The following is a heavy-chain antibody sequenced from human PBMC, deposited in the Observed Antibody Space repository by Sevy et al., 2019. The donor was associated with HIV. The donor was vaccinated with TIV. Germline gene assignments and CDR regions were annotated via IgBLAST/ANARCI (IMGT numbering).Heavy chain of an antibody. J-gene: IGHJ4*02. V-gene: IGHV3-7*01. CDR1: GFTFSSYW. CDR3: AGYYYGSGSYTSGIDY. CDR2: IKQDGSEK. Sequence: GGSLGLSCAASGFTFSSYWMSWVRQAPGKGLEWVANIKQDGSEKYYVDSVKGRFTISRDNAKNSLYLQMNSLRAEDTAVYYCAGYYYGSGSYTSGIDYWGQGTLVTVSS. D-gene: IGHD3-10*01.